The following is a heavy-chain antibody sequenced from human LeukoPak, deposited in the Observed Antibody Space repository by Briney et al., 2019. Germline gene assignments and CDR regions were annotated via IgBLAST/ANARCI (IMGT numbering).Heavy chain of an antibody. Sequence: SVKVSCKASGGTFSSYAISWVRQAPGQGLEWMGRIIPILGIANYARKFQGRVTITADKSTSTAYMELSSLRSEDTAVYYCARGDYDSSGYHFDYWGQGTLVTVSS. D-gene: IGHD3-22*01. CDR2: IIPILGIA. CDR3: ARGDYDSSGYHFDY. CDR1: GGTFSSYA. J-gene: IGHJ4*02. V-gene: IGHV1-69*04.